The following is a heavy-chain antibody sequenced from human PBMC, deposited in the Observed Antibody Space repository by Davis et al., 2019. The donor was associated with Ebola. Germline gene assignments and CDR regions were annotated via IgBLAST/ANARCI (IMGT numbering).Heavy chain of an antibody. CDR1: GGSISSGDYY. V-gene: IGHV4-30-4*08. D-gene: IGHD3-22*01. J-gene: IGHJ5*02. CDR3: VGYYDSSGYFWFDP. CDR2: IYYSGST. Sequence: LRLSCTVSGGSISSGDYYWSWIRQPPGKGLEWIGYIYYSGSTYYNPSLKSRVTISVDTSKNQFSLKLSSVTAADTAVYYCVGYYDSSGYFWFDPWGQGTLVTVSS.